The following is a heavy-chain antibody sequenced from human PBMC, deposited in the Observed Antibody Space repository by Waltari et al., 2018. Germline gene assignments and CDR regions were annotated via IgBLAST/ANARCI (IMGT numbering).Heavy chain of an antibody. J-gene: IGHJ3*02. V-gene: IGHV1-69-2*01. Sequence: EVQLVQSGAEVKKPGATVKISCKVSGYTFTDYYMHWVQQAPGKGLEWMGLVDPEDGETIYAEKFQGRVTITADTSTDTAYMELSSLRSEDTAVYYCATYPRSYYGSGTRDAFDIWGQGTMVTVSS. CDR1: GYTFTDYY. D-gene: IGHD3-10*01. CDR2: VDPEDGET. CDR3: ATYPRSYYGSGTRDAFDI.